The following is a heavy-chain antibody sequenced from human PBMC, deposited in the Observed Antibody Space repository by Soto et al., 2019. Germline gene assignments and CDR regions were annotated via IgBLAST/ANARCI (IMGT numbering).Heavy chain of an antibody. CDR1: GGSISSYY. V-gene: IGHV4-59*01. CDR3: ARGLVVPVARGDHYYYYIMDF. CDR2: IYYSGST. Sequence: SETLSLTCTVSGGSISSYYWSWIRQPPGKGLEWIGYIYYSGSTNYNPSLKSRVTISVDTSKNQFSLKLSSVTAADTAVYYCARGLVVPVARGDHYYYYIMDFWGKAPTGTVSS. J-gene: IGHJ6*03. D-gene: IGHD2-2*01.